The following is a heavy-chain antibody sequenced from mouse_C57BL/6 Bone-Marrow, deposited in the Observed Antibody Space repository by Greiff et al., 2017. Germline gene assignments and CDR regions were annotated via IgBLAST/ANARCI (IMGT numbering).Heavy chain of an antibody. J-gene: IGHJ1*03. CDR2: IDPSDSYT. D-gene: IGHD1-1*01. CDR3: ARYGYYGSSWYFDV. CDR1: GYTFTSYW. Sequence: QVQLKQPGAELVRPGTSVKLSCKASGYTFTSYWMHWVKQRPGQGLEWIGVIDPSDSYTNYNQKFKGKATLTVDTSSSTAYMQLSSLTSEDSAVYYCARYGYYGSSWYFDVWGTGTTVTVSS. V-gene: IGHV1-59*01.